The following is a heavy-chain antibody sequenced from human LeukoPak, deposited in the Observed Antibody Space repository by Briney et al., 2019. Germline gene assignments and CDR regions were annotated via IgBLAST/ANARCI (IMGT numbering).Heavy chain of an antibody. Sequence: PGGSLRLSCAASGFTFSSYDMHWVRPATGKGLEWVSAIGTAGDTYYPGSVKGRFTISRENAKNSLYLQMNSLRAGDTAVYYCARRSSGWNGEYYFDYWGQGTLVTVSS. CDR2: IGTAGDT. V-gene: IGHV3-13*01. CDR3: ARRSSGWNGEYYFDY. CDR1: GFTFSSYD. J-gene: IGHJ4*02. D-gene: IGHD6-19*01.